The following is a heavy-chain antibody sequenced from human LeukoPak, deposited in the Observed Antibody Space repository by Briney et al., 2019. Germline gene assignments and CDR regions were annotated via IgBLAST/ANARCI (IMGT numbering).Heavy chain of an antibody. Sequence: GGSLRLSCAASGFTFSSYSMNWVRQAPGKGLEWVSYISSSSSNIYYAGSVKGRFTISRDNAKNSLYLQMNSLRAEDTAVYYCARGEYYDSSGYYGAFDYWGQGTLVTVPS. V-gene: IGHV3-48*04. CDR1: GFTFSSYS. D-gene: IGHD3-22*01. CDR2: ISSSSSNI. CDR3: ARGEYYDSSGYYGAFDY. J-gene: IGHJ4*02.